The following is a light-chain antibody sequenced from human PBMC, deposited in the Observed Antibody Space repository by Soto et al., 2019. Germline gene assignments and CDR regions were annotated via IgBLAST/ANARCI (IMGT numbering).Light chain of an antibody. CDR2: DVS. J-gene: IGLJ1*01. V-gene: IGLV2-14*01. CDR1: SSDVGGYNY. Sequence: SALTQPASVSGSPGQSITISCTGTSSDVGGYNYVSWYQQHPGKAPKLMIYDVSNRPSGVSDRFSGSKSGNTASLTISGLQADDEADYYCSSYTSSSTLVYVFGSGTKVTVL. CDR3: SSYTSSSTLVYV.